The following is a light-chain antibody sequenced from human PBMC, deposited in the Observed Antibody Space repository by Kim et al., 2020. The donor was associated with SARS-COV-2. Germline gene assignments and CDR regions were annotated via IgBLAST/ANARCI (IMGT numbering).Light chain of an antibody. CDR2: GAS. V-gene: IGKV3-20*01. J-gene: IGKJ1*01. CDR1: QSVSSSY. Sequence: EIVLTQSPGTLSLSPGERATLSCRASQSVSSSYLAWYQQKPGQAPRLLIYGASSRATGIPDRFSGSESGTDFTLTISRLEPEDFAVYYCQQDGSSWTFRQGTKVDLK. CDR3: QQDGSSWT.